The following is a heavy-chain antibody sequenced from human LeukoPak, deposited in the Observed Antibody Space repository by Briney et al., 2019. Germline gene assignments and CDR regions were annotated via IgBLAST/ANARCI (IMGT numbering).Heavy chain of an antibody. J-gene: IGHJ4*02. Sequence: GGSLRLSCAVSGFTFSNYNMNWVRQAPGKGLEWVSFISSSSSYIYYADSVKGRFTISRDNAKNSLYLQMNSLRAEDTAAYYCARDSGGYFDRNHFGYWGQGTLVTVSS. V-gene: IGHV3-21*01. CDR1: GFTFSNYN. D-gene: IGHD3-9*01. CDR2: ISSSSSYI. CDR3: ARDSGGYFDRNHFGY.